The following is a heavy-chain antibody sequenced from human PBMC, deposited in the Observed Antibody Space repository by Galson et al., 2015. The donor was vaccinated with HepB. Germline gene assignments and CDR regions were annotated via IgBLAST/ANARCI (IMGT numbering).Heavy chain of an antibody. CDR2: INQDGSDI. J-gene: IGHJ4*02. Sequence: SLRLSCAASGFTFGDYWMSWVRQAPGKELEWVANINQDGSDIYYVDSVEGRFTISRDNARDSLHLQMNTLRAEDTAVYYCARFRYGLGYFDNWGQGILVTVSS. CDR1: GFTFGDYW. V-gene: IGHV3-7*03. CDR3: ARFRYGLGYFDN. D-gene: IGHD3-10*01.